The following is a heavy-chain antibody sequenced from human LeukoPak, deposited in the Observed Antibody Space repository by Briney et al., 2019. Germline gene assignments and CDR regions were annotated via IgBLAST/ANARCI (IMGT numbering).Heavy chain of an antibody. D-gene: IGHD6-19*01. Sequence: GGSLRLSCAASGFSFSIYSMNWVRQAPGKGLEWVSSISSSSSYIYYADSVKGRFTISRDNAKNSLYLQMNSLRAEDTAVNYCAREDSSGWSPLGYWGQGTLVTVSS. J-gene: IGHJ4*02. CDR2: ISSSSSYI. V-gene: IGHV3-21*01. CDR1: GFSFSIYS. CDR3: AREDSSGWSPLGY.